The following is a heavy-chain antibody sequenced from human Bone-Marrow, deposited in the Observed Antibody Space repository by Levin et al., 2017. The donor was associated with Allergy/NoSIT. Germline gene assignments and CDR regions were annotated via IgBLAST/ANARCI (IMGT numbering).Heavy chain of an antibody. J-gene: IGHJ4*02. CDR1: GYTFTDFG. CDR3: ARDWRYGSGV. D-gene: IGHD3-10*01. CDR2: ISGYNANT. V-gene: IGHV1-18*01. Sequence: ASVKVSCKASGYTFTDFGVSWVRQAPGQGLEWMGWISGYNANTNYAQNFQDRVTLTTDTSTNTAYMDLRSLRSDDTAVYYCARDWRYGSGVWGQGTLVTVSS.